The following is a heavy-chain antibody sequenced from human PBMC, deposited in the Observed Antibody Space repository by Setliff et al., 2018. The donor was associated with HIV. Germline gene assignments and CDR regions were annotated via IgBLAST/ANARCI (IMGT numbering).Heavy chain of an antibody. Sequence: ASVTVSCKASGYSFARYGLSWVRQAPGQGLEWMGWISGFNGNTKYAQSFQDRVAMTTETATRTDYMEMRSLRSDETAVYFCARVPYRSAWFSGGHDAFDIWGQGTMVTVSS. J-gene: IGHJ3*02. D-gene: IGHD6-19*01. CDR2: ISGFNGNT. CDR3: ARVPYRSAWFSGGHDAFDI. CDR1: GYSFARYG. V-gene: IGHV1-18*01.